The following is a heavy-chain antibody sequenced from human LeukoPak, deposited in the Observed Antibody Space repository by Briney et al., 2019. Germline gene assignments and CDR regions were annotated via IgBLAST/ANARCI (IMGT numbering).Heavy chain of an antibody. CDR2: IYHSGST. J-gene: IGHJ5*02. CDR1: GYSISSGYY. CDR3: ARVGAGYCSSTSCSRDWFDP. Sequence: SETLSLTCTVSGYSISSGYYWGWIRQPPGKGLEWIGSIYHSGSTYYNPSLKSRVTISVDTSKNQFSLKLSSVTAADTAVYYCARVGAGYCSSTSCSRDWFDPWGQGTLVTVSS. D-gene: IGHD2-2*01. V-gene: IGHV4-38-2*02.